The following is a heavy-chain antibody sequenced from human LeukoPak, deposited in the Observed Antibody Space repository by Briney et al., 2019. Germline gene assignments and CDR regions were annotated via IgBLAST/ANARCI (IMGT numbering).Heavy chain of an antibody. D-gene: IGHD3-10*01. CDR2: IYYSGST. CDR1: GGSISSYY. CDR3: AREGKDVAKEVLLWALDY. Sequence: SETLSLTCTVSGGSISSYYWSWIRQPPGKGLEWIGYIYYSGSTNYNPSLKSRVTVSVDTSMNQFSLRLTSVSPADTAVYYCAREGKDVAKEVLLWALDYWGQGTLVTVSS. J-gene: IGHJ4*02. V-gene: IGHV4-59*12.